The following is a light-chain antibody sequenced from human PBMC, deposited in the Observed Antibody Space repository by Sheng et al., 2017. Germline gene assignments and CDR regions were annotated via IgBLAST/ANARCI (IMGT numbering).Light chain of an antibody. CDR2: KAS. Sequence: DIQMTQSPSTLSASVGDRVTITCRASQTISDWLAWYQQKPGKAPELLIYKASSLETGVPSRFSGSGSGTDFTLTISSLEPEDFGVYYCQQRDSWLTFGGGTKVEIK. J-gene: IGKJ4*01. CDR1: QTISDW. CDR3: QQRDSWLT. V-gene: IGKV1-5*03.